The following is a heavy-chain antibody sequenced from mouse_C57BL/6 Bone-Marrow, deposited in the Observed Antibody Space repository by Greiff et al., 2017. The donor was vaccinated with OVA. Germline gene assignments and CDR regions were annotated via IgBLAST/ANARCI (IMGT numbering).Heavy chain of an antibody. J-gene: IGHJ4*01. D-gene: IGHD1-1*01. CDR1: GFSLTSYG. CDR2: IWSGGST. Sequence: QVQLKESGPGLVQPSQTLSITCTVSGFSLTSYGVHWVRQSPGKGLEWLGVIWSGGSTDYNAAFISRLSISKDNSKSQVFFKMNSLQAYDTAIYYCARNTYYYGTKYYYAMDYWGQGTSVTVSS. V-gene: IGHV2-2*01. CDR3: ARNTYYYGTKYYYAMDY.